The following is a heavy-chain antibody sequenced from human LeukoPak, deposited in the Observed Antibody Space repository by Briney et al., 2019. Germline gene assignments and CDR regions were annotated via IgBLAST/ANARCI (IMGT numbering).Heavy chain of an antibody. V-gene: IGHV4-38-2*01. CDR3: ARVCCYYDSGSSPNWLDP. CDR1: GFSIVSTYC. CDR2: ICHSGST. Sequence: ASETLSLTCAVSGFSIVSTYCWGWVRQPPGQGLEWIGNICHSGSTYYNPSLKSRVSMSLDTSKDQLSLKLISVSAADTAVYSCARVCCYYDSGSSPNWLDPWGQGTLVTVSS. D-gene: IGHD3-10*01. J-gene: IGHJ5*02.